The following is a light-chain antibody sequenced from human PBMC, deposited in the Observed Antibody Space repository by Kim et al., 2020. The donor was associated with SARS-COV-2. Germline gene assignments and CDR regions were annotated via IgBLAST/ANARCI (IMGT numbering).Light chain of an antibody. Sequence: ASVGDRVTITCRASQRVLSGLAWYQQKQGQAPKLLIYRASTTESGVTSRFTGSGSATEFTLTISSLQPDDFATYFCQQYKSDPWTFGQGTKVDIK. CDR2: RAS. CDR3: QQYKSDPWT. CDR1: QRVLSG. J-gene: IGKJ1*01. V-gene: IGKV1-5*03.